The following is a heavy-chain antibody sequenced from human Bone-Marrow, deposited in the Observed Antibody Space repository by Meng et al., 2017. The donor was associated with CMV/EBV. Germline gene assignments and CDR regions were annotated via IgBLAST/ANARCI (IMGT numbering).Heavy chain of an antibody. J-gene: IGHJ3*02. CDR2: ISYDGSNK. D-gene: IGHD2-21*02. CDR3: AREKDRRDPAPDAFDI. CDR1: GFTFNDYS. Sequence: GGSLRLSCAASGFTFNDYSMHWVRQAPGKGLEWVAVISYDGSNKYYADSVKGRFTISRDNSKNTLCLQMNSLRAEDTAVYYCAREKDRRDPAPDAFDIWGQGTIVTVSS. V-gene: IGHV3-30*04.